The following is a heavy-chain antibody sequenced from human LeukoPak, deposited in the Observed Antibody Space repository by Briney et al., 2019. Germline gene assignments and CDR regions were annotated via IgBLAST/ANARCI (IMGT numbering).Heavy chain of an antibody. V-gene: IGHV3-64*01. CDR2: IGGSGADT. Sequence: PGGSLRLSCAASGFTFSAFPMHWVRQAPGKGLESVSAIGGSGADTYYANSVKGRFTISRDNCKNTLDLQMGSLRVEGMAVYYCARETKGDYDYWGQGTLVTVSS. D-gene: IGHD2-21*01. J-gene: IGHJ4*02. CDR1: GFTFSAFP. CDR3: ARETKGDYDY.